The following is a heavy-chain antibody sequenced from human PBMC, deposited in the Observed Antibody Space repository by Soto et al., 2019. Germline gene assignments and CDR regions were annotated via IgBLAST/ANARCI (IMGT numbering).Heavy chain of an antibody. CDR1: GFTFSSYA. Sequence: PGGSLRLSCAASGFTFSSYAMSWVRQAPGKGLEWVSAISGSGGSTYYADSVKGRFTISRDNSKNTLYLQMKSLRAEDTAVYYCAKGYYYDSSGYLDYWGQGTLVTVSS. V-gene: IGHV3-23*01. CDR2: ISGSGGST. D-gene: IGHD3-22*01. CDR3: AKGYYYDSSGYLDY. J-gene: IGHJ4*02.